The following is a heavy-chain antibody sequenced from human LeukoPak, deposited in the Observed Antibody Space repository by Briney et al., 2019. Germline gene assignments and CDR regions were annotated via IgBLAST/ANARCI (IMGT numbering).Heavy chain of an antibody. CDR1: GGTFSSYA. V-gene: IGHV1-69*05. J-gene: IGHJ6*02. Sequence: SVKVSCKASGGTFSSYAISGVRQAPGQGLEWMGGINPIFGTANYAQKFHGRVTITTDESTSTAYMELSRLRSEDTAVYYCARAGEYYDCWSGPDRYYYGMDVWGQGNTVIVSS. CDR2: INPIFGTA. CDR3: ARAGEYYDCWSGPDRYYYGMDV. D-gene: IGHD3-3*01.